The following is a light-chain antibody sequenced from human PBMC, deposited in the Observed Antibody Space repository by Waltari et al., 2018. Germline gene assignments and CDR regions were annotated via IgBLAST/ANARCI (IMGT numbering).Light chain of an antibody. CDR3: CSYVGSSTFT. Sequence: QSALTQPASVSGSPGQSITISCTGTSSDVGSYDLVSWYQQHPGKAPKPMIYEVYKRPSGFSIRFPPSKSGTTASLTISGLHAEDEPDYYCCSYVGSSTFTFGGGTKLTVL. CDR1: SSDVGSYDL. V-gene: IGLV2-23*02. CDR2: EVY. J-gene: IGLJ2*01.